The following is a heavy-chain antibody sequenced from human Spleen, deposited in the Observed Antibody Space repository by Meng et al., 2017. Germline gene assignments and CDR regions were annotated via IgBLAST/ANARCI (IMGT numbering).Heavy chain of an antibody. J-gene: IGHJ4*02. CDR1: GGSISSGGYY. CDR2: IYYSGST. V-gene: IGHV4-31*03. Sequence: QGQLQESGPGLVKPSHTLSLTCTVSGGSISSGGYYWSWIRQHPGKGLEWIGYIYYSGSTYYNPSLKSRVTISVDTSKNQFSLKLSSVTAADTAVYYCVRAQITMVRGVNYFDYWGQGTLVTVSS. D-gene: IGHD3-10*01. CDR3: VRAQITMVRGVNYFDY.